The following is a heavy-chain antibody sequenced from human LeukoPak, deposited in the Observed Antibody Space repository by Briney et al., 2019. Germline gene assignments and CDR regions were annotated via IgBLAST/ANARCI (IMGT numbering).Heavy chain of an antibody. CDR3: AKDALGMWPNWFDP. Sequence: PGGSLRLSCAASGFTFSSYGMHWVRQAPGKGLEWVAFIRYDGSNKYYADSVKGRFTISRDNSKNTLYLQMNSLRAEDTAVYYCAKDALGMWPNWFDPWGQGTLVTVSS. V-gene: IGHV3-30*02. J-gene: IGHJ5*02. CDR1: GFTFSSYG. D-gene: IGHD7-27*01. CDR2: IRYDGSNK.